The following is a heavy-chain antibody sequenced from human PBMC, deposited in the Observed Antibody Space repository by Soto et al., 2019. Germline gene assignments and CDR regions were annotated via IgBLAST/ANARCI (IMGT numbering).Heavy chain of an antibody. J-gene: IGHJ1*01. CDR3: ATRGYCSGGSCHSAYFQH. CDR2: FDPEDGET. V-gene: IGHV1-24*01. D-gene: IGHD2-15*01. CDR1: GYTLTELS. Sequence: GASVKVSCKVSGYTLTELSMHWVRQAPGKGLEWMGGFDPEDGETIYAQKFQGRVTMTEDTSTDTAYMELSSLRSEDTAVYYCATRGYCSGGSCHSAYFQHWGQGTLVTVSS.